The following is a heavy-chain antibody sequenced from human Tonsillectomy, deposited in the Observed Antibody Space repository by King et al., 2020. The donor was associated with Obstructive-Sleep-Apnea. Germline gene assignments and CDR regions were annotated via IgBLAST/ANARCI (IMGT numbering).Heavy chain of an antibody. V-gene: IGHV1-2*02. D-gene: IGHD3-10*01. Sequence: VQLVQSGAEVKKPGASVKVSCKASGYTFTGYYIHWVRKAPGQGLEWMGWISPNSGATKYAQKFQDRVTMTRDTSISTAYMDLSRLRSDDTATYFCARDMSAYDSTSPAYWGQGTLVTVSS. CDR2: ISPNSGAT. CDR1: GYTFTGYY. J-gene: IGHJ4*02. CDR3: ARDMSAYDSTSPAY.